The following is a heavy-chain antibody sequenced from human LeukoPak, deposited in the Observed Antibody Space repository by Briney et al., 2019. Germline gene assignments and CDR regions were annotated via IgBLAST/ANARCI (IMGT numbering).Heavy chain of an antibody. CDR3: ARGPYVYFDY. CDR2: IYYSGST. CDR1: GGSISSYY. Sequence: PSETLSLTCTVSGGSISSYYWSWIRQPPGKGLEWIGYIYYSGSTNYNPSLKSRVTISVDTSKNQFSLKLSFVTAADTAVYYCARGPYVYFDYWGQGTLVTVSS. V-gene: IGHV4-59*01. D-gene: IGHD3-16*01. J-gene: IGHJ4*02.